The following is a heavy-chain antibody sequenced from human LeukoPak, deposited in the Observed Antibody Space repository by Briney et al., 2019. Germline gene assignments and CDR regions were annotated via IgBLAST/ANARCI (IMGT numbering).Heavy chain of an antibody. CDR3: ARGVGGAARVRFDP. V-gene: IGHV4-34*01. CDR1: GGSFSGYY. Sequence: SETLSLTCAVYGGSFSGYYWSWIRQPPGKGLEWIGEINHSGSTNYNPSLKSRVTISVDTSKNQFSLKLSSVTAADTAVYYCARGVGGAARVRFDPWGQGTLSPSPQ. D-gene: IGHD2-15*01. J-gene: IGHJ5*02. CDR2: INHSGST.